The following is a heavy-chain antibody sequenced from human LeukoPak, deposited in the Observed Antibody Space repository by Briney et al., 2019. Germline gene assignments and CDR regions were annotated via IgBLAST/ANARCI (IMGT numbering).Heavy chain of an antibody. V-gene: IGHV3-21*01. J-gene: IGHJ4*02. D-gene: IGHD1-7*01. CDR1: LFTLSSYS. Sequence: GRSLSPSCAPSLFTLSSYSMNWVRQAPGQGLEWVSSISSRSSYIYYADSVKGRFTLSRDNAKNSLYLQMNSLRAEDTAVYYCAREGTGTNTLDYWGQGTLVTVSS. CDR2: ISSRSSYI. CDR3: AREGTGTNTLDY.